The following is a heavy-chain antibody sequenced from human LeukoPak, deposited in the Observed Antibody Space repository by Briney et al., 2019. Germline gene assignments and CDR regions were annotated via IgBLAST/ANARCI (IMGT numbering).Heavy chain of an antibody. Sequence: AETLTLTCTVSGGSISSYYWSWIRQPAGKGLEWIGRIYSSGSTIYNPSLESRVTMSVDTSKNQSSMKLTSVTAADTAVYYCARNHFRFLEWSFDYWGQGTLVTVSS. CDR1: GGSISSYY. CDR2: IYSSGST. V-gene: IGHV4-4*07. CDR3: ARNHFRFLEWSFDY. D-gene: IGHD3-3*01. J-gene: IGHJ4*02.